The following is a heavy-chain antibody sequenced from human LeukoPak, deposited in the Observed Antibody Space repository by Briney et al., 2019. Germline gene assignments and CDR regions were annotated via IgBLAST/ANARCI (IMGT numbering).Heavy chain of an antibody. CDR1: GFTFSDYY. J-gene: IGHJ4*02. CDR2: ISSSGSTI. CDR3: AREYYYYDSSGPPPPYYFDY. Sequence: PGGSLRLSCAASGFTFSDYYMSWIRQAPGKGLEWVSYISSSGSTIYYADSVKGRFTISRDTAKNSLYLQMNSLRAEDTAVYYCAREYYYYDSSGPPPPYYFDYWGQGTLVTVSS. D-gene: IGHD3-22*01. V-gene: IGHV3-11*01.